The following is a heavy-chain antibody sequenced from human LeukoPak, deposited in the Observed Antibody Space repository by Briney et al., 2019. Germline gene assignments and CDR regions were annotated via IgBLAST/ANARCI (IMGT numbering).Heavy chain of an antibody. Sequence: PSETLSLTCTVSGGSISGSSYYWGWIRQPPGKGLEWIGSIYYSGSTYYNPSLKSRVTISVDTSKNQFSLKLSSVTAADTAVYYCATPPAYRIGWDFDYWGQGTLVTVSS. D-gene: IGHD6-19*01. CDR2: IYYSGST. CDR1: GGSISGSSYY. J-gene: IGHJ4*02. CDR3: ATPPAYRIGWDFDY. V-gene: IGHV4-39*07.